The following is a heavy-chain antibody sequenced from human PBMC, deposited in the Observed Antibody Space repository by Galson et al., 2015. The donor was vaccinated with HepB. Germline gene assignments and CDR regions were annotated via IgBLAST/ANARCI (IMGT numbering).Heavy chain of an antibody. CDR2: ISSGGRPI. CDR1: GFTFRNYD. Sequence: SLRLSCASSGFTFRNYDINWVPQAPGKGLGWLSSISSGGRPISYAGSVKRRITSSRDNAKNSLYLQMKSLRAEDSTVYYYVIAARPSDGFDVWCQGTMVCVSS. D-gene: IGHD6-25*01. J-gene: IGHJ3*01. V-gene: IGHV3-21*06. CDR3: VIAARPSDGFDV.